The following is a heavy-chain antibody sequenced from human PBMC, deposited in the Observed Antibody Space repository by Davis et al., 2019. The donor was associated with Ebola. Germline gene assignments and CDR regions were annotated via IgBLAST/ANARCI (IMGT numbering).Heavy chain of an antibody. D-gene: IGHD5-18*01. CDR3: ARVQLQDAFDI. Sequence: PSETLSLTCTVSGGSISSYYWSWIRQPPGKGLEWIGYIYYSGSTNYNPSLKSRVTISVDTSKNQFSLKLSSVTAADTAVYYCARVQLQDAFDIWGQGTMVTVSS. CDR1: GGSISSYY. J-gene: IGHJ3*02. CDR2: IYYSGST. V-gene: IGHV4-59*12.